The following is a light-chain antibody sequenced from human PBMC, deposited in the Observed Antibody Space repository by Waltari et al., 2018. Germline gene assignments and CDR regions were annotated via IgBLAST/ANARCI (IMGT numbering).Light chain of an antibody. CDR3: GAWDTTLSAYV. J-gene: IGLJ1*01. V-gene: IGLV1-51*01. CDR1: STNIGTNF. CDR2: DDN. Sequence: QSVVTQPPSVSAAPGHTVTISCSGISTNIGTNFVSWYQHIPGTAPQLLIYDDNKRPSGIPDRFSGSKSGTSATLGITGLQTGDEADYSCGAWDTTLSAYVFGTGTRVSVL.